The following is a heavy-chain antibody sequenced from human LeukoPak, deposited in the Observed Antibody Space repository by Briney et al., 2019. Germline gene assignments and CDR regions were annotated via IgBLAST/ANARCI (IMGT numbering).Heavy chain of an antibody. J-gene: IGHJ5*02. D-gene: IGHD5-18*01. Sequence: SETLSLTCTVSGYSISSGYYWGWIRQPPGKGLEWIGSIYHSGSTYYNPSLKSRVTISVDTSKNQFSLKLSSVTAADTAVYYCARRGYSYGYVNWFDPWGQGTLVTVSS. CDR1: GYSISSGYY. CDR2: IYHSGST. V-gene: IGHV4-38-2*02. CDR3: ARRGYSYGYVNWFDP.